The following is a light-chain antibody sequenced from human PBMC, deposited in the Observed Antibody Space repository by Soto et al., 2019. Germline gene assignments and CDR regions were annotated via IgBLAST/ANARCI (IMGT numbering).Light chain of an antibody. J-gene: IGKJ3*01. CDR1: QSVSSSY. Sequence: EIVLTQSPGTLSLSPWEIATLSCRTSQSVSSSYLAWYQQKPGQAPRLLIYGASTRATGIPARFSGSGSGTEFTLTISSLQSEDFAVYYCQQYNNWPETFGPGTKVDIK. CDR2: GAS. V-gene: IGKV3-15*01. CDR3: QQYNNWPET.